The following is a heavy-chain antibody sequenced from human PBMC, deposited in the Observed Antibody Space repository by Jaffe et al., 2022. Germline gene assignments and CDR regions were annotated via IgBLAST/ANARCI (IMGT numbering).Heavy chain of an antibody. CDR2: INHSGST. CDR3: AREGGLRYFDWYTFLGWFDP. V-gene: IGHV4-34*01. CDR1: GGSFSGYY. D-gene: IGHD3-9*01. Sequence: QVQLQQWGAGLLKPSETLSLTCAVYGGSFSGYYWSWIRQPPGKGLEWIGEINHSGSTNYNPSLKSRVTISVDTSKNQFSLKLSSVTAADTAVYYCAREGGLRYFDWYTFLGWFDPWGQGTLVTVSS. J-gene: IGHJ5*02.